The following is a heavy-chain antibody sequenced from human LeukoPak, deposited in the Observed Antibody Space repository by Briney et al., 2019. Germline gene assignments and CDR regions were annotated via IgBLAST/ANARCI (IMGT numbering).Heavy chain of an antibody. D-gene: IGHD6-13*01. CDR2: IYYSGST. V-gene: IGHV4-39*01. J-gene: IGHJ4*02. CDR1: GGSISSSSYY. CDR3: GRIAAAAIADY. Sequence: KASETLSLTCTVSGGSISSSSYYWGWIRQPPGKGLEWIGSIYYSGSTYYNPSLKSRVTISVDTSKNQFSLKLNSVTAADTAVYYCGRIAAAAIADYWGQGILVTVSS.